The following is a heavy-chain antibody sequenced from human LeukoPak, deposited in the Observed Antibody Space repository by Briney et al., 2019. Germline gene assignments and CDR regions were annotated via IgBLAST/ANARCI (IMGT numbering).Heavy chain of an antibody. J-gene: IGHJ6*03. V-gene: IGHV4-4*07. D-gene: IGHD5-18*01. CDR3: ARVGRGLGRDTYYYYYMDV. CDR1: GGSISSYY. Sequence: SETLSLTCTVSGGSISSYYWSWIRQPAGKGLEWIGRIYTSGSTNYNPSLKSRVTISVDTSKNQFSLKLSSVTAADTAVYYCARVGRGLGRDTYYYYYMDVWGKGTTVTISS. CDR2: IYTSGST.